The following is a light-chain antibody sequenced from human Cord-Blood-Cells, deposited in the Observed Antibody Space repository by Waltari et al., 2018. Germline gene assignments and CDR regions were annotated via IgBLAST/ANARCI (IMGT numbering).Light chain of an antibody. CDR1: QRISSY. Sequence: VIWMTQSPSLLSASTGDRVTISCRMSQRISSYLAWYQQKPGKAPELLIYAASTLQSGVPSRFSGSGSGTDFTLTISCLQSEDFATYYCQQYYSFPPTFGQGTKVEIK. CDR2: AAS. J-gene: IGKJ1*01. V-gene: IGKV1D-8*01. CDR3: QQYYSFPPT.